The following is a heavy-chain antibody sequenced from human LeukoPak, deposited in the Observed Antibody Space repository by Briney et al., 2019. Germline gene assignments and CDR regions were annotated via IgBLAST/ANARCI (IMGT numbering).Heavy chain of an antibody. Sequence: GGSLRLSCAASGFTFSRYWMSWVRQAPGKGLEWVSAISGSGGSTYYADSVKGRFTISRDNSKNTLYLQMNSLRAEDTAVYYCAKDRGGVAVAGFRPFDPWGQGTLVTVSS. D-gene: IGHD6-19*01. CDR3: AKDRGGVAVAGFRPFDP. CDR2: ISGSGGST. J-gene: IGHJ5*02. CDR1: GFTFSRYW. V-gene: IGHV3-23*01.